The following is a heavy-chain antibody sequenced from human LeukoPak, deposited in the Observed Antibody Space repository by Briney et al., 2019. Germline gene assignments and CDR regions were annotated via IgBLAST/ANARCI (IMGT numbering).Heavy chain of an antibody. Sequence: GEFLKISCKGSGYSFTAYWIGWVRQMPGKGLEWMGIIYPHDSDTRYSPSFQGQVTISADKSISTAYLQWSSLKASDTAMYYCARHKGGRPHGIAIWGQGTKVTVSS. CDR2: IYPHDSDT. J-gene: IGHJ3*02. CDR1: GYSFTAYW. V-gene: IGHV5-51*01. D-gene: IGHD3-16*01. CDR3: ARHKGGRPHGIAI.